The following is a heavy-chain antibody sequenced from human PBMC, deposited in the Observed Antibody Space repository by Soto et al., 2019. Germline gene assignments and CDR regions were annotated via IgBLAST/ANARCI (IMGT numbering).Heavy chain of an antibody. CDR2: IWYDGTIK. J-gene: IGHJ6*02. Sequence: QVQLVESGGGVVQPGTSLRLSCAASGVTFISCGMHWVRQAPGKGLEWVAVIWYDGTIKYYADSVKGRFTISRDNSKKTLYLQMNSLRVEDTAVYYCARAPSDYEPYYHYYAMDVWGQGTTVTVSS. V-gene: IGHV3-33*01. D-gene: IGHD3-10*01. CDR1: GVTFISCG. CDR3: ARAPSDYEPYYHYYAMDV.